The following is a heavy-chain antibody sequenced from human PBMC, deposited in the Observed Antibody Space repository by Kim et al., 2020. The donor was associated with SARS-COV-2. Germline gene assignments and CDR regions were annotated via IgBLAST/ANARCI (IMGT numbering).Heavy chain of an antibody. J-gene: IGHJ4*02. CDR3: ARVLRLRPFDY. CDR2: INHSGST. D-gene: IGHD4-17*01. Sequence: SETLSLTCAVYGGSFSGYYWSWIRQPPGKGLEWIGEINHSGSTNYNPSLKSRVTISVDTSKNQFSLKLSSVTAADTAVYYCARVLRLRPFDYWGQGTLVNVSS. CDR1: GGSFSGYY. V-gene: IGHV4-34*01.